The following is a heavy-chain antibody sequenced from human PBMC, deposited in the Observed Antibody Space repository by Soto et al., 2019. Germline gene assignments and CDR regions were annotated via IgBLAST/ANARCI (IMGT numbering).Heavy chain of an antibody. CDR2: ISFAGGEK. CDR3: GLYSGYDRGSSPFDF. J-gene: IGHJ4*02. V-gene: IGHV3-30*03. D-gene: IGHD5-12*01. Sequence: PGGYLRLSCEASGLIFSNFGMHWVRQAPGKGLEWVAVISFAGGEKEYADSAKGRFTISRDNTTNTVYLQMNGLRAEDTATYSCGLYSGYDRGSSPFDFWGLGSLVTV. CDR1: GLIFSNFG.